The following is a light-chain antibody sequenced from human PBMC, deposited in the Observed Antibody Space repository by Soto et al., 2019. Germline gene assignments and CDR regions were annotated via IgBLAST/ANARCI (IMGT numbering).Light chain of an antibody. CDR3: QQTYSSPWT. CDR1: PIISSY. CDR2: AAS. V-gene: IGKV1-39*01. J-gene: IGKJ1*01. Sequence: ENQMTQSPACLSASVGDRVAITCRASPIISSYLNWYQQKPGKAPKLLIYAASSLQGGVPSRFSGSGSGTDFTLTTSSLQPEDFATYYCQQTYSSPWTFGQGTKG.